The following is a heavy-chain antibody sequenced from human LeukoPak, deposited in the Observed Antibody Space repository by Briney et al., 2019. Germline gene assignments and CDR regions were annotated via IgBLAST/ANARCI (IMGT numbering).Heavy chain of an antibody. Sequence: SETLSLTSTVSGGSINSYYWSWLRQPPGKGLVWVGYIYYSGSINYNTSLKSRVTISVDTSKNEFSLKMSSVTAADTAVYYCAVMTTVAYVDLWGRGTLVTVSS. CDR3: AVMTTVAYVDL. CDR2: IYYSGSI. CDR1: GGSINSYY. V-gene: IGHV4-59*08. J-gene: IGHJ2*01. D-gene: IGHD4-23*01.